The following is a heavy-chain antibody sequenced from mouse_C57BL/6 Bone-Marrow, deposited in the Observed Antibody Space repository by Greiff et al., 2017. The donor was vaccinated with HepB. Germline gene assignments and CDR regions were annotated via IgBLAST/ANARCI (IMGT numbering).Heavy chain of an antibody. V-gene: IGHV1-55*01. CDR2: IYPGSGST. CDR3: AVRDITTAPFDD. J-gene: IGHJ2*01. D-gene: IGHD1-1*01. Sequence: QVQLQHPGAELVKPGASVKMSCKASGYTFTSYWITWVKQRPGQGLEWIGDIYPGSGSTNYNEKFKSKATLTVDTSSSTAYMQLSSLTSEDSAVYYCAVRDITTAPFDDWGQGTTVTVSS. CDR1: GYTFTSYW.